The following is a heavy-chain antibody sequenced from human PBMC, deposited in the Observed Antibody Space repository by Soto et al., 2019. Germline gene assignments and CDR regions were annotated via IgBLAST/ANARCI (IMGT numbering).Heavy chain of an antibody. D-gene: IGHD5-12*01. CDR3: ARDIAATIYVKPVDY. J-gene: IGHJ4*02. V-gene: IGHV1-18*01. Sequence: QVQLVQSGAEVKKPGASVKVSCKASGYTLTSYGISWVRQAPGQGLEWMGWISDYNGNTNYAQKLQGRVTMTTDTATSTAYMELRSLRSDDTAVYYCARDIAATIYVKPVDYWGQGTLVTVSS. CDR1: GYTLTSYG. CDR2: ISDYNGNT.